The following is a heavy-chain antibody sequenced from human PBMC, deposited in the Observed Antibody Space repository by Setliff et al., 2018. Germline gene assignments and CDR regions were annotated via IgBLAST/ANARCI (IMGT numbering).Heavy chain of an antibody. Sequence: ASVKVSCKASGYTFTSYYMHWVRQAPGQGLEWMGIINPSGGSTSYAQKFQGRVTMTRDTSTSTVYMELSSLRSEDTAVYYCAAEGRVGVPAANYYYYYGMGVWGQGTTVTVSS. J-gene: IGHJ6*02. D-gene: IGHD2-2*01. CDR1: GYTFTSYY. CDR2: INPSGGST. V-gene: IGHV1-46*01. CDR3: AAEGRVGVPAANYYYYYGMGV.